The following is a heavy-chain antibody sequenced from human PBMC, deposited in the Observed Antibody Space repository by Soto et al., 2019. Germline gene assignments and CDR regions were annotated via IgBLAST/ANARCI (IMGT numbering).Heavy chain of an antibody. CDR3: ARGQYYDFWSGYYVNNWFDP. V-gene: IGHV1-8*01. Sequence: GASVKVSCKASGYTITSYDINWVRQATGQGLEWMGWMNPNSGNTGYAQKFQGRVTMTRNTSISTAYMELSSLRSEDTAVYYCARGQYYDFWSGYYVNNWFDPWGQGTLVTVSS. CDR2: MNPNSGNT. CDR1: GYTITSYD. J-gene: IGHJ5*02. D-gene: IGHD3-3*01.